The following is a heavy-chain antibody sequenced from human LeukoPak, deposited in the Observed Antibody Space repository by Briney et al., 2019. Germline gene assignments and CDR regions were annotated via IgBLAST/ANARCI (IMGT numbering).Heavy chain of an antibody. CDR2: INHSGST. Sequence: SETLSLTCAVYGGSFSGYYWSWIRQPPGKGLEWIGEINHSGSTNYNPSLKSRVTISVDTSKNQFSLKLSSVTAADTAVYYCARVRDFWSGYYYYFDYWGQGTLVTVSS. V-gene: IGHV4-34*01. CDR1: GGSFSGYY. D-gene: IGHD3-3*01. J-gene: IGHJ4*02. CDR3: ARVRDFWSGYYYYFDY.